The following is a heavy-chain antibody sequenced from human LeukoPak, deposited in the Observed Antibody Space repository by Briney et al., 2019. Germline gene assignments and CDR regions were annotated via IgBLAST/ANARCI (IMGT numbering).Heavy chain of an antibody. CDR1: GYSISSGYS. V-gene: IGHV4-38-2*02. CDR2: INHSGST. CDR3: ARGLGYVAAAGTTFAY. J-gene: IGHJ4*02. D-gene: IGHD6-13*01. Sequence: SETLSLTCTVSGYSISSGYSWGWIRQPPGKGLEWIGEINHSGSTNYNPSLKSRVTISVDTSKNQFSLKLSSVTAADTAVYYCARGLGYVAAAGTTFAYWGQGTLVTVSS.